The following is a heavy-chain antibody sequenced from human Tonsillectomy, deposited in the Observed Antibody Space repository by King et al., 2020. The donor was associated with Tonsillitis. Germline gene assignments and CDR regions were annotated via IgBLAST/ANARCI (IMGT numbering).Heavy chain of an antibody. CDR3: ARDDGSGSSYYYGMNV. D-gene: IGHD3-10*01. Sequence: QLQESGPGLVKPSETLSLTCAVSGGSISSYYWSWIWQPAGKGLEWIGRIYSSGSTNYNPSLKGRVTMSVDTSKNQFSLKLSSVTAADTAVYYCARDDGSGSSYYYGMNVWGQGTTVTVSS. CDR2: IYSSGST. CDR1: GGSISSYY. V-gene: IGHV4-4*07. J-gene: IGHJ6*02.